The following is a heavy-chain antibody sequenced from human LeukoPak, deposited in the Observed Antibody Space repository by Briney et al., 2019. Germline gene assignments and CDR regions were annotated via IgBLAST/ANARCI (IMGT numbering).Heavy chain of an antibody. CDR1: GFTFNNYA. Sequence: GGSLRLSCAASGFTFNNYAMHWVRQAPGKGLEWVSGIRWNSAGIAYADSVKGRFTISRDNAKNPLYLQLNSLRAEDTALYYCANGDDSSGYYYSWTYWGQGTLVTVSS. CDR2: IRWNSAGI. V-gene: IGHV3-9*01. CDR3: ANGDDSSGYYYSWTY. J-gene: IGHJ4*02. D-gene: IGHD3-22*01.